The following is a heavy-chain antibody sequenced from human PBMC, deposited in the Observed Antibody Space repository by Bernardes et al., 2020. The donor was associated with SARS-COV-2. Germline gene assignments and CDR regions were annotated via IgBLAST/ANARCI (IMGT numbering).Heavy chain of an antibody. CDR3: ARRHIVEARAGLDY. Sequence: GGSLRLSCVASGFTFGSHVMGWVRQAPGKGLEWVSGISSSGYTAYYADSVKGRFTTSRDNSKNTLYLQMNDLRAEDTALYYCARRHIVEARAGLDYWGQGTLVTVSS. D-gene: IGHD2-21*01. CDR1: GFTFGSHV. J-gene: IGHJ4*02. V-gene: IGHV3-23*01. CDR2: ISSSGYTA.